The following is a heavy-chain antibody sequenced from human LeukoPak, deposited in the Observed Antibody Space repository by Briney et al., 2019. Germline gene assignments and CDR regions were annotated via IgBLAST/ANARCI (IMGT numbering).Heavy chain of an antibody. V-gene: IGHV3-74*01. CDR1: GFTFSSYW. CDR2: INSDGSST. Sequence: TGGSLRLSCAASGFTFSSYWMHWVRQAPGKGLVWFSRINSDGSSTSYADSVKGRFTISRDNAKNTLYLQMNSLRAEDTAVYYCTREKDYYDSSGYYRDAFDIWGQGTKVTASS. J-gene: IGHJ3*02. CDR3: TREKDYYDSSGYYRDAFDI. D-gene: IGHD3-22*01.